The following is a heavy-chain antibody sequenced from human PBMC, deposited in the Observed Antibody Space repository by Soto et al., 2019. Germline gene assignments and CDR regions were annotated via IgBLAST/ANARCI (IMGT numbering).Heavy chain of an antibody. J-gene: IGHJ4*02. CDR3: ASGLLYATTYFDY. D-gene: IGHD2-8*01. Sequence: QVQLVQSGAEVQKPGSSVKVSCKASGDTFTTNSRNWVRQAPGQGLEWMGGIIHVVGTTKYAQKYQDRVTITGDNSTNTAYMELSSLRSADTAVYYCASGLLYATTYFDYWGQGTPGTVSS. CDR1: GDTFTTNS. V-gene: IGHV1-69*06. CDR2: IIHVVGTT.